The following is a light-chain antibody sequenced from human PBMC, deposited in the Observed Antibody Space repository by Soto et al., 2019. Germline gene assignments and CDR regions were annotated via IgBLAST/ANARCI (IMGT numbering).Light chain of an antibody. Sequence: QSVLTQPASVSGSPGQSIAISCTGTSGDVGGYDYVSWYQQHTDKAPKLMIYEVTKRPSWVSNRFSGSKSGNTASLTISGLQPEDEADYYCSSHTSGSTRVFGSGTKLTVL. V-gene: IGLV2-14*01. J-gene: IGLJ1*01. CDR1: SGDVGGYDY. CDR2: EVT. CDR3: SSHTSGSTRV.